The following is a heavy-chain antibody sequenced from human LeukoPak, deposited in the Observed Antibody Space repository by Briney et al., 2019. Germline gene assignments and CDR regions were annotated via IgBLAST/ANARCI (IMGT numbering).Heavy chain of an antibody. CDR1: GGSLSGYY. Sequence: SETLSLTCAVYGGSLSGYYWNWIRQSPGKGLEWIGEINHSGSTNYNPSLKSRVTISADTSKNQFSLKLSSVTAADTAVYYCARATFDSRGYYYEGEYWGQGTLVTVSS. D-gene: IGHD3-22*01. V-gene: IGHV4-34*01. CDR3: ARATFDSRGYYYEGEY. J-gene: IGHJ4*02. CDR2: INHSGST.